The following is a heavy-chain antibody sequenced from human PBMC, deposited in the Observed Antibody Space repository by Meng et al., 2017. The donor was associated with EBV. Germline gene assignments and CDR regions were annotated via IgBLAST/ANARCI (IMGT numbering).Heavy chain of an antibody. Sequence: QLHLKESGAALVKPPQTLTLTCVFSGFSLGTRGVGVGWNRQPTGKALEWLALIYWDDDKRYSPSLKGRLTITKDPSKNHVVLTLTNMDPVDAATYYCAHIIAARPFDYWGQGTLVTVSS. D-gene: IGHD6-6*01. CDR1: GFSLGTRGVG. CDR3: AHIIAARPFDY. V-gene: IGHV2-5*02. J-gene: IGHJ4*02. CDR2: IYWDDDK.